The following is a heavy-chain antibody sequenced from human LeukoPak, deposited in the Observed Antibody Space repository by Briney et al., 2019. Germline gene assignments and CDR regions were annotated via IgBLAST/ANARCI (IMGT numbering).Heavy chain of an antibody. CDR2: ISGSGSTK. CDR3: ARGGYCSNVVCYTSRSLDY. D-gene: IGHD2-8*01. V-gene: IGHV3-11*01. Sequence: PGGPLRLSCVASGITFSDYYMNWIRQAPGKGLEWVSYISGSGSTKYYADSVRGRFTISRDNAKNSLYLQMNSLRAEDTAVYYCARGGYCSNVVCYTSRSLDYWGQGTLVTVSS. CDR1: GITFSDYY. J-gene: IGHJ4*02.